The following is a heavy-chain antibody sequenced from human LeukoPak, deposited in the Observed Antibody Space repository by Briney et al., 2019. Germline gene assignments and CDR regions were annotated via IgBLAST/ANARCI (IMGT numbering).Heavy chain of an antibody. CDR1: GFTFSSYS. CDR3: ARDRGISGWPFDY. D-gene: IGHD6-19*01. V-gene: IGHV3-21*01. Sequence: GGSLRLSCAASGFTFSSYSMNWVRQAPGKGLEWVSSISSSSSYIYYADSVKGRFTISRVNAKNSLYLQMNSLRAEDTAVYYCARDRGISGWPFDYWGQGTLVTVSS. J-gene: IGHJ4*02. CDR2: ISSSSSYI.